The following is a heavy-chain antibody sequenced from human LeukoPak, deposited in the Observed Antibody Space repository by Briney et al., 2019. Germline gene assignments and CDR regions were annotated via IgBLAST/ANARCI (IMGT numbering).Heavy chain of an antibody. D-gene: IGHD3-22*01. CDR3: AKGMWRGSGYLNWFDP. J-gene: IGHJ5*02. V-gene: IGHV4-34*01. CDR1: GGSFSGYY. CDR2: INHSGST. Sequence: PSETLSLTCAVYGGSFSGYYWSWIRQPPGRGLEWIGEINHSGSTNYNPSLKSRVTISVDTSKNQLSLKLSSVTAADTAVYYCAKGMWRGSGYLNWFDPWGQETLVTVSS.